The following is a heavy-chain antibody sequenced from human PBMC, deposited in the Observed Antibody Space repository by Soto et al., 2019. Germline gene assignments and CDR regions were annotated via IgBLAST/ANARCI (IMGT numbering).Heavy chain of an antibody. V-gene: IGHV4-61*01. CDR3: ARAPYYDILTGMRWSYYFDF. CDR2: IYHTGKT. D-gene: IGHD3-9*01. J-gene: IGHJ4*02. Sequence: PSETLSLTCDVSGTSVSSGSFYFHWIRQAPGKGLGWIGYIYHTGKTNYSPSLRSRTTISSDTSRTQFSLKVNSVTAADTAVYYCARAPYYDILTGMRWSYYFDFWGQGIQVTVS. CDR1: GTSVSSGSFY.